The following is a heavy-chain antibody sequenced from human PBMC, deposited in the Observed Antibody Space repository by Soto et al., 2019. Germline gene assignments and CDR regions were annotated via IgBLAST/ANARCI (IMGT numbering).Heavy chain of an antibody. CDR3: ARGLVGATRGWSDP. J-gene: IGHJ5*02. V-gene: IGHV1-18*04. D-gene: IGHD1-26*01. CDR2: ISAYNGNT. Sequence: QVQLVQSGAEVKKPGASVKVSCKASGYTFTSYGISWVRQAPGQGLEWKGWISAYNGNTNYAQKLKGRNTMTTATFRSKAYMELRILRSDDTAVYYCARGLVGATRGWSDPWGQGTLVTVSS. CDR1: GYTFTSYG.